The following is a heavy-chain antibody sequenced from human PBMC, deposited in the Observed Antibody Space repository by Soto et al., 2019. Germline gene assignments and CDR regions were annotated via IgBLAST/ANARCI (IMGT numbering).Heavy chain of an antibody. CDR3: VRATRGYSFGFFDY. CDR1: GFTFSSYW. V-gene: IGHV3-7*03. J-gene: IGHJ4*02. D-gene: IGHD5-18*01. Sequence: PVGSLRLSCAASGFTFSSYWMSWVRQAPGKGLEWVANIKQDGSERYYVDSVKGRFTISRENPKNSLYLQMNSLRAEDTAVYYCVRATRGYSFGFFDYWGQGTLVTVSS. CDR2: IKQDGSER.